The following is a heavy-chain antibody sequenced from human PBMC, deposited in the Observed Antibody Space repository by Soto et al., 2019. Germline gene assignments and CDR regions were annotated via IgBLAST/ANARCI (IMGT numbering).Heavy chain of an antibody. CDR1: GVTFSSYA. CDR3: ETEIDCSGGSCYDYDYGMDV. V-gene: IGHV1-69*06. CDR2: IIPIFGTA. D-gene: IGHD2-15*01. Sequence: ASVKVSCKASGVTFSSYAISWVRQAPGQGLEWMGGIIPIFGTANYAQKFQGRVTITADKSTSTAYMELSSLRSEDTAVYYCETEIDCSGGSCYDYDYGMDVWGQGSTVPDSS. J-gene: IGHJ6*02.